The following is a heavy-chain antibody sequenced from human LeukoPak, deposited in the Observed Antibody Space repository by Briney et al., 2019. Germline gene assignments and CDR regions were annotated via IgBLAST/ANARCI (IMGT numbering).Heavy chain of an antibody. Sequence: SETLSLTCTVSGDSTSNFYWNWIRQSPGKGLEWIGNIHYSGSSVYNPSLKSRGTISIDTSRGQFFLKLNSVTAADTAVYSCVLAPNSNWFDFWGPGILVTVSS. CDR3: VLAPNSNWFDF. J-gene: IGHJ5*01. D-gene: IGHD2-8*01. CDR1: GDSTSNFY. CDR2: IHYSGSS. V-gene: IGHV4-59*03.